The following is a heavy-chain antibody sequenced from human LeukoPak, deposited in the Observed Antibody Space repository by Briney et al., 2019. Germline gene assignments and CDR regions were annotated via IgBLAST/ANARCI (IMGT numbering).Heavy chain of an antibody. CDR2: IYYSGST. CDR3: VSSWYSRLYFDY. J-gene: IGHJ4*02. CDR1: GGSISSSSYY. V-gene: IGHV4-39*01. Sequence: SETLPLTCTVSGGSISSSSYYWGWIRQPPGKGLEWIGSIYYSGSTYYNPSLKSRVTISVDTSKNQFSLKLSSVTAADTAVYYCVSSWYSRLYFDYWGQGTLVTVSS. D-gene: IGHD6-13*01.